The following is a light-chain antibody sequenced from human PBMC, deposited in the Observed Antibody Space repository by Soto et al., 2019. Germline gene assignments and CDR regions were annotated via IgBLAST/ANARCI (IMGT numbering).Light chain of an antibody. J-gene: IGKJ4*01. Sequence: EIVLTQPPATLSLSPGERATLSCRASQSVSSYLAWYQQKPGQAPRLLIYDASNRATGIPARFSGSGSGTDFTLTISSLEPEDFAVYYCKQRSNWPPLTFGGGTKVEIK. V-gene: IGKV3-11*01. CDR3: KQRSNWPPLT. CDR2: DAS. CDR1: QSVSSY.